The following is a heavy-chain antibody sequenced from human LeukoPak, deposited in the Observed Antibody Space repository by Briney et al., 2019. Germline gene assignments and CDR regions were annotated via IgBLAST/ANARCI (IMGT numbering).Heavy chain of an antibody. CDR3: ARESAVYSLKENWFDP. J-gene: IGHJ5*02. CDR2: INHSGST. CDR1: GGSFSGYY. D-gene: IGHD2-8*01. V-gene: IGHV4-34*01. Sequence: SETLSLTCAVYGGSFSGYYWSWIRQPPGKGLEWIGEINHSGSTNYSPSLKSRVTMSVDTSKNQFSLQLNSVTPEDTAVYYCARESAVYSLKENWFDPWGQGTLVTVSS.